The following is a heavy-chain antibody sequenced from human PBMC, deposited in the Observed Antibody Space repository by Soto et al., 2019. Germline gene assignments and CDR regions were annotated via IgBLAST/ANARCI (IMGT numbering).Heavy chain of an antibody. J-gene: IGHJ3*02. V-gene: IGHV1-46*03. CDR3: ARGFIRTGQDFAGDAFDI. CDR1: GYTFTSYY. D-gene: IGHD3-3*01. CDR2: INPSGGST. Sequence: ASVKVSCKASGYTFTSYYMHWVRQAPGQGLEWMGIINPSGGSTSYAQKFQGRVTMTRDTSTSTVYMELSSLRSEDTAVYYCARGFIRTGQDFAGDAFDIWGQGTMVTV.